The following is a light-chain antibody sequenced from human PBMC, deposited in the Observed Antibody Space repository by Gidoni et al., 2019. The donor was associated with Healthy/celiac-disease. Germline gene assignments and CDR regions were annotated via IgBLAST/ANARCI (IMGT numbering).Light chain of an antibody. Sequence: DIVMTQSPDSLAVSLCERATINCKSSQSVLYSSNNKNYLAWYQQKQGQPPKLLIYWASTRESGVPDRFSGSGSGTDFTLTISSLQAEDVAVYYCQQYYSTPRTFGQGTKVEIK. V-gene: IGKV4-1*01. CDR2: WAS. CDR1: QSVLYSSNNKNY. CDR3: QQYYSTPRT. J-gene: IGKJ1*01.